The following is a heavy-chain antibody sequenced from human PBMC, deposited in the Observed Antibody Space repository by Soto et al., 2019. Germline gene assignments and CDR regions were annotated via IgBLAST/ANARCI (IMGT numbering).Heavy chain of an antibody. CDR3: AKRPASIITFDY. CDR1: GFTFSNYA. D-gene: IGHD2-2*01. Sequence: EVQLLDSGGGLVQPGGSLRLSCAASGFTFSNYAMSWVRQAPGKGLEWVSTISGNGGSTYYADSVKGRFTISRDNSKNILFLQINTPRPDDSAVYYCAKRPASIITFDYWGQGTQVTASS. J-gene: IGHJ4*02. CDR2: ISGNGGST. V-gene: IGHV3-23*01.